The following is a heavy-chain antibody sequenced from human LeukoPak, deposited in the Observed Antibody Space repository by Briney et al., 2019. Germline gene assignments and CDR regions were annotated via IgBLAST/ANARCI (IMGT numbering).Heavy chain of an antibody. CDR2: IYPGDSDT. Sequence: GESLKISCKGSGYSFTSYWIGWVRQMPGKGLEWMGIIYPGDSDTRYSPSFQGQVTISADKSISTAYLQWSSLKASDTAMYYCARPSARGYSSSLGAYYSDYWGQGTLVTVSS. D-gene: IGHD6-6*01. CDR1: GYSFTSYW. CDR3: ARPSARGYSSSLGAYYSDY. J-gene: IGHJ4*02. V-gene: IGHV5-51*01.